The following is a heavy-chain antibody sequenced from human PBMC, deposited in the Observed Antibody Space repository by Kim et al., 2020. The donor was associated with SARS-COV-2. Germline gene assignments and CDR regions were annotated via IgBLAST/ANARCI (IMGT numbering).Heavy chain of an antibody. CDR3: ARDGIAPWLVLGDDAFDI. Sequence: ASVKVSCKASGYTFTSYGISWVRQAPGQGLEWMGWISAYNGNTNYAQKLQGRVTMTTDTSTSTAYMELRSLRSDDTAVYYCARDGIAPWLVLGDDAFDIWGQGTMVTVSS. CDR1: GYTFTSYG. V-gene: IGHV1-18*01. D-gene: IGHD6-19*01. CDR2: ISAYNGNT. J-gene: IGHJ3*02.